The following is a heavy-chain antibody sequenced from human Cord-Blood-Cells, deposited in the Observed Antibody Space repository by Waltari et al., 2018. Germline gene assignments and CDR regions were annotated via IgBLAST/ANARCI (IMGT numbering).Heavy chain of an antibody. Sequence: QVQLVQSGAEVKKPGASVKVSCKASGYTFTSYGISWVRQAPGQGLEWMGWISAYNGNTNYAQKIQGRVTMTTDTSTSTAYMGLRSLRSDDTAVYYCAAAGYSSSWYMLFDPWGQGTLVTVSS. CDR2: ISAYNGNT. V-gene: IGHV1-18*01. D-gene: IGHD6-13*01. CDR3: AAAGYSSSWYMLFDP. CDR1: GYTFTSYG. J-gene: IGHJ5*02.